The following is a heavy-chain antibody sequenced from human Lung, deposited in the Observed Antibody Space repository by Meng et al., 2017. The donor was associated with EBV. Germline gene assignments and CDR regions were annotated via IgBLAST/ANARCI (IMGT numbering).Heavy chain of an antibody. Sequence: QEAGPAVVKPSRTRSLTCAVSGGSCRCGSHYWDWIRQSPGKGLQWIGSIHYSGRTSYNPSLKSRVTISVDTSKNQFSLKLSSVVAADTAVYYCAREVPMIVMNWLDPWGQGTLVTVSS. CDR2: IHYSGRT. D-gene: IGHD3-22*01. CDR1: GGSCRCGSHY. V-gene: IGHV4-39*07. J-gene: IGHJ5*02. CDR3: AREVPMIVMNWLDP.